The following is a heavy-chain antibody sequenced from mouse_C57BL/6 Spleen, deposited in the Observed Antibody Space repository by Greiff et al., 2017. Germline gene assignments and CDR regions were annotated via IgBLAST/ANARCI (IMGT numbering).Heavy chain of an antibody. D-gene: IGHD1-1*01. CDR2: IDPSDSYT. Sequence: QVQLQQPGAELVMPGASVKLSCKASGYTFTSYWMHWVKQRPGQGLEWIGEIDPSDSYTNYNQKFKGKSTLTVEKSSSTAYMQLSSLTSEDSAVYYCARTPIATVVAFDYWGQGTTLTVSS. V-gene: IGHV1-69*01. CDR3: ARTPIATVVAFDY. CDR1: GYTFTSYW. J-gene: IGHJ2*01.